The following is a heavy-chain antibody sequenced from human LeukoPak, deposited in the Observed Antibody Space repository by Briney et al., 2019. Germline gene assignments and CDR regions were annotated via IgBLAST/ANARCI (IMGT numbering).Heavy chain of an antibody. J-gene: IGHJ4*02. V-gene: IGHV3-48*03. CDR2: ISSSGSTR. CDR1: GFMLSSYE. D-gene: IGHD3-10*01. Sequence: GGSLRHSRAASGFMLSSYELNWVRQAPAKGLQWVSYISSSGSTRYYADSVKGRFTISRDNAKNSLYLQMSSLRAEDTAVYYCARPRGSGIYQHFDYWAQGTLVTVSS. CDR3: ARPRGSGIYQHFDY.